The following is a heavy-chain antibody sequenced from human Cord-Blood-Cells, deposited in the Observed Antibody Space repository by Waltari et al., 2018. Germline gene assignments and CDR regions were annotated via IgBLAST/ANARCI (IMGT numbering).Heavy chain of an antibody. V-gene: IGHV1-69*02. Sequence: QVQLVQSGAVVKKPGSSVKVSCKASGGTFSSYTISWVRQAPGQGLEWMGRMNPILGISNYAQKSEGRVTITADKSTSRAYMELSSLRFEDTAVYDCAGSGPTGDTTGDFDYWGQGTLVTVSS. CDR1: GGTFSSYT. CDR3: AGSGPTGDTTGDFDY. CDR2: MNPILGIS. D-gene: IGHD7-27*01. J-gene: IGHJ4*02.